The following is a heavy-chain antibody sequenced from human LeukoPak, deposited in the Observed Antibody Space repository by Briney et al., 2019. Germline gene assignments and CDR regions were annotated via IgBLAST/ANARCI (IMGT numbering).Heavy chain of an antibody. D-gene: IGHD3-3*01. CDR3: AKDLVRERRYYDFWSAPLGGAFDI. V-gene: IGHV3-9*03. CDR1: GFTFDDYA. J-gene: IGHJ3*02. CDR2: ISWNSGSI. Sequence: HPGRSLRLSCAASGFTFDDYAMHWVRQAPGKGLEWVSGISWNSGSIGYADSVKGRFTISRDNAKNSLYLQMNSLRAEDMALYYCAKDLVRERRYYDFWSAPLGGAFDIWGQGTMVTVSS.